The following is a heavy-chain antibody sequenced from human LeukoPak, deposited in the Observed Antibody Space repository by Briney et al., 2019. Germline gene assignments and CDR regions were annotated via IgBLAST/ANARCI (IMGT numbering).Heavy chain of an antibody. CDR3: ARALPRRRLMDTTMEQHWFDP. CDR1: GYIFTSYF. CDR2: INPSGGST. J-gene: IGHJ5*02. Sequence: ASVKVSCKASGYIFTSYFMHWVRQAPGQRLEWMGLINPSGGSTRYAQKFQGRVTMTRDMSTSTVYMELSSLRSEDTAVYYCARALPRRRLMDTTMEQHWFDPWGQGTLVTVSS. V-gene: IGHV1-46*01. D-gene: IGHD5-18*01.